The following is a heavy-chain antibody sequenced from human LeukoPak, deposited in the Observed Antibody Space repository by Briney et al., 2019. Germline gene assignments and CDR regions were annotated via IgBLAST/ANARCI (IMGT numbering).Heavy chain of an antibody. CDR2: ISWNSGSI. CDR1: GFTFDDYA. V-gene: IGHV3-9*01. J-gene: IGHJ4*02. CDR3: ARDYRGRDSGTFDY. Sequence: GGSLRLSCAASGFTFDDYAMHWVRQAPGKGLEWVSGISWNSGSIGYADSVKGRFTISRDNAKNSLYLQMNSLRTEDTAVYYCARDYRGRDSGTFDYWGQGTLVTVSS. D-gene: IGHD1-26*01.